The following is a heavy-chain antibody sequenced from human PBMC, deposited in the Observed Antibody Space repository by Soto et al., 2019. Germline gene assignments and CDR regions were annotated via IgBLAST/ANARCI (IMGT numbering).Heavy chain of an antibody. V-gene: IGHV4-4*02. CDR3: ASRIVAVAGSAFDI. J-gene: IGHJ3*02. D-gene: IGHD6-19*01. Sequence: SETLSLTCAVSSDSFSSTNWWSWVRQPPGKGLEWIGEIYHSGSTNYNPSLKSRVTMSVDKSKNHFSLKLSSVTAADTAVYYCASRIVAVAGSAFDIWGHGTMVTVSS. CDR2: IYHSGST. CDR1: SDSFSSTNW.